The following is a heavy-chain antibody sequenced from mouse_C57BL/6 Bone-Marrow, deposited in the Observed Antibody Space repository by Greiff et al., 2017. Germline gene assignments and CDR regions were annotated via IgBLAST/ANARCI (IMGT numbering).Heavy chain of an antibody. D-gene: IGHD2-5*01. CDR1: GYTFTSYW. CDR2: IYPGSGST. J-gene: IGHJ1*03. Sequence: QVQLQQPGAELVKPGASVKMSCKASGYTFTSYWITWVKQRPGPGLEWIGDIYPGSGSTNYNEKFKSKATLSVDKSSSTAYMQLSSLTSEDSAVYYRARPYYSNYWYFDVWGTGTTVTVSS. V-gene: IGHV1-55*01. CDR3: ARPYYSNYWYFDV.